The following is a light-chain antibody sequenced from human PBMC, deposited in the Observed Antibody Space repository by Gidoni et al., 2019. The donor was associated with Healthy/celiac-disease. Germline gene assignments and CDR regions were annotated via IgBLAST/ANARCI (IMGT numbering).Light chain of an antibody. V-gene: IGLV2-14*03. J-gene: IGLJ2*01. Sequence: QSALTPPASVSGSPGQSITISCTGTSSDVGGYNYVSWYQPHPGKAPKLMIYDVSNRPSGVSNRFSGSKSGNTASLTISGLQAEDEADYYCSSYTSSSTRVVFGGGTKLTVL. CDR2: DVS. CDR3: SSYTSSSTRVV. CDR1: SSDVGGYNY.